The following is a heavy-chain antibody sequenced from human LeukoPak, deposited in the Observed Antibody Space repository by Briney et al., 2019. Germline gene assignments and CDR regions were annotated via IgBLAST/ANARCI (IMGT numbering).Heavy chain of an antibody. V-gene: IGHV1-69*13. D-gene: IGHD6-13*01. Sequence: ASVKVSCKASGGTFSSYAISWVRQAPGQGLEWMGGIIPIFGTANYAQKFQGRVTITADESTSTAYMELRSLRSDDTAVYYCATVSYSSRDYWGQGTLVTVSS. CDR3: ATVSYSSRDY. CDR2: IIPIFGTA. CDR1: GGTFSSYA. J-gene: IGHJ4*02.